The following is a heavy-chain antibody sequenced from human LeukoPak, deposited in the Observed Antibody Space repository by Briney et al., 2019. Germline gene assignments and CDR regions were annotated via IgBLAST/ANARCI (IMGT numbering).Heavy chain of an antibody. D-gene: IGHD1-1*01. J-gene: IGHJ4*02. CDR2: VKEDGNEI. CDR1: GFSFSSYW. CDR3: TRGDGAVP. Sequence: GGSLRLSCVGSGFSFSSYWMSWVRQAPGKGLEWVANVKEDGNEIYFADSVKGRFTISRDNAKSSLDLQMNSLRAEDTAVYYCTRGDGAVPWGQGTLVTVSS. V-gene: IGHV3-7*01.